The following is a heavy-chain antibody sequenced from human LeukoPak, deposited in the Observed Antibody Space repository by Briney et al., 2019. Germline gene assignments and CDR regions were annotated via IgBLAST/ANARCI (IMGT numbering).Heavy chain of an antibody. CDR2: IYHSGST. D-gene: IGHD6-19*01. Sequence: PSETLSLTCTVSGGSISSGGYYWSWIRQPPGKGLEWIGYIYHSGSTYYNPSLKSRVTISVDRSKNQFSLKLSSVTAADTAVYYCARSPSPGVAGTCYFDYWGQGTLVTVSS. V-gene: IGHV4-30-2*01. CDR3: ARSPSPGVAGTCYFDY. J-gene: IGHJ4*02. CDR1: GGSISSGGYY.